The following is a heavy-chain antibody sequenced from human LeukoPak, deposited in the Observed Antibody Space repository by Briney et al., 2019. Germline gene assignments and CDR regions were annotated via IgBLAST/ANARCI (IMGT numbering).Heavy chain of an antibody. CDR2: IWYDGSDK. CDR3: ARDVVQLWLRFYYYGMDV. CDR1: GFTFSSYG. J-gene: IGHJ6*04. Sequence: GRSLRLSCAASGFTFSSYGMHWVRQAPGKGLEWVAVIWYDGSDKYYADSVKGRFTIFRDNSKNTLYLQMNSLRAEDTAVYYCARDVVQLWLRFYYYGMDVWGKGTTVTVSS. D-gene: IGHD5-18*01. V-gene: IGHV3-33*01.